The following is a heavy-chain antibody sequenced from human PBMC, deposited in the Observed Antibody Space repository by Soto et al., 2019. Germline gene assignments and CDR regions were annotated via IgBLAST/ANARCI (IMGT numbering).Heavy chain of an antibody. J-gene: IGHJ6*02. V-gene: IGHV3-30*18. Sequence: QVQLVESGGGVVQPGRSLRLSCAASGFTFSSYGMHWVRQAPGKGLEWVAVISYDGSTKYYADSVKGRFTISRDNSKNTLYLQMDSLRAEDTAVYYCAKGGGDWGYYYYYGMDVWGQGTTVTVSS. CDR3: AKGGGDWGYYYYYGMDV. CDR2: ISYDGSTK. D-gene: IGHD7-27*01. CDR1: GFTFSSYG.